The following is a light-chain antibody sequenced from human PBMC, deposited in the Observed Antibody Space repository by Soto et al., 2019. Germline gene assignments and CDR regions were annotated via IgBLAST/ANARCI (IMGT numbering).Light chain of an antibody. V-gene: IGKV1-12*01. Sequence: DIQVTESPPSMAASVGDRVTIICRASQDIGNWMTWYQQKPGKAPKLLIYEASTLQSGVPSRFSGSGSGTEFTLTISGLLPEDFAAYHCQQLYTLPFTFGQGTRLEIK. J-gene: IGKJ5*01. CDR1: QDIGNW. CDR3: QQLYTLPFT. CDR2: EAS.